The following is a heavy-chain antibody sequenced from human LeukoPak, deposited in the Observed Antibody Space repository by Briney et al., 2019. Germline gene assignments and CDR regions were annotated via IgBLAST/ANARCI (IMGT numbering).Heavy chain of an antibody. CDR1: GFTFSSYG. D-gene: IGHD3-22*01. J-gene: IGHJ4*02. V-gene: IGHV3-30*03. CDR3: ATDYYDSSGPDY. Sequence: GGSLRLSCAASGFTFSSYGMHWVRQAPGKGLEWVAVISHDGSNKYYADSVKGRFTISRDNSKNTLYLQMNSLRAEDTAVYYCATDYYDSSGPDYWGQGTLVTVSS. CDR2: ISHDGSNK.